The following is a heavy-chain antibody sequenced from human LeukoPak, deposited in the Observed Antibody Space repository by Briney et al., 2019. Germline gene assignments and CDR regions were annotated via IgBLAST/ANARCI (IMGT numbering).Heavy chain of an antibody. Sequence: GGSLRLSCTVSGFTVSSNSMSWVRQAPGKGLEWVSFIYSDNTHYSDSVKGRFTISRDNAKNSLYLHMNSLRAEDTAVYYCARDYTGGWNDYWGQGTLVIVSS. D-gene: IGHD7-27*01. J-gene: IGHJ4*02. CDR2: IYSDNT. CDR3: ARDYTGGWNDY. V-gene: IGHV3-53*01. CDR1: GFTVSSNS.